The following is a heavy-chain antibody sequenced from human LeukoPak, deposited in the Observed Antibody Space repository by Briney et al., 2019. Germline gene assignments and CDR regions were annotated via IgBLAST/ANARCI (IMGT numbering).Heavy chain of an antibody. V-gene: IGHV3-23*01. J-gene: IGHJ4*02. CDR2: ISGSGGST. Sequence: GGSLRLSCAASGFTFSSYAMSWVRQAPGKGLEWVSAISGSGGSTYYADSVKGRFTISGDNSKNTLYLQMNSLRAEDTAVYYCAKERYYYDSSGYLDPWGQGTLVTVSS. CDR3: AKERYYYDSSGYLDP. CDR1: GFTFSSYA. D-gene: IGHD3-22*01.